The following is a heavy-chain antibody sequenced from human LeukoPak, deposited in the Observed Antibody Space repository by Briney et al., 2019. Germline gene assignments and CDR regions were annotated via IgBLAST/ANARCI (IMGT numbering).Heavy chain of an antibody. V-gene: IGHV3-7*01. J-gene: IGHJ4*02. CDR3: ARGINRRFDY. CDR1: GFSFSNYW. Sequence: GGSLRLSCAVSGFSFSNYWMNWVRQAPGKGLEWVANIKQDGSEKYYVDSVKGRFTISRDNAKNSLYLQMNSLRAEDTAVYYCARGINRRFDYWGQGTLVTVSS. CDR2: IKQDGSEK. D-gene: IGHD1-14*01.